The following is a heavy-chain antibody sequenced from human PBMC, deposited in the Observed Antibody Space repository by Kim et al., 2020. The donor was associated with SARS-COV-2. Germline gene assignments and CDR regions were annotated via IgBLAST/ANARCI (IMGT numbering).Heavy chain of an antibody. V-gene: IGHV3-21*01. CDR3: ARDNRRLRPMGNWFDP. D-gene: IGHD3-3*01. CDR1: GFTFSSYS. CDR2: ISSSSSYI. Sequence: GGSLRLSCAASGFTFSSYSMNWVRQAPGKGLEWVSSISSSSSYIYYADSVKGRFTISRDNAKNSLYLQMNSLRAEDTAVYYCARDNRRLRPMGNWFDPWGQGTLVTVSS. J-gene: IGHJ5*02.